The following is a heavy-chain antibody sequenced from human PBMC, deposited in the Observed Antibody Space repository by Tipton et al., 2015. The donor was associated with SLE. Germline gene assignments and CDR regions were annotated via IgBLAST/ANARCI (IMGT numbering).Heavy chain of an antibody. CDR2: IYHSGST. J-gene: IGHJ6*03. CDR3: ASRGGIRPMDV. CDR1: GYSISSGYY. Sequence: TLSLTCAVSGYSISSGYYWGWIRQPPGKGLEWIGSIYHSGSTYYNPSLKSRVTISVDTSKNQFSLKLSSVTAADTAVYYCASRGGIRPMDVWGKGTTVTVSS. D-gene: IGHD6-13*01. V-gene: IGHV4-38-2*01.